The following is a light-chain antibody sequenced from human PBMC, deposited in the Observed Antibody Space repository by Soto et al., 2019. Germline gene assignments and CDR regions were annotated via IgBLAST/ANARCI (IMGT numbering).Light chain of an antibody. J-gene: IGLJ2*01. V-gene: IGLV2-11*01. CDR1: SSDVGGYHY. CDR2: DVS. Sequence: QSALTQPRSVSGSPGQSVTISCTGTSSDVGGYHYVSWYQQHPGKAPKLMLYDVSKQPSGVPDRFSGSKSGNTASLTISGLQAEDEADYYCCSYAGRYTWVFGGGTKLTVL. CDR3: CSYAGRYTWV.